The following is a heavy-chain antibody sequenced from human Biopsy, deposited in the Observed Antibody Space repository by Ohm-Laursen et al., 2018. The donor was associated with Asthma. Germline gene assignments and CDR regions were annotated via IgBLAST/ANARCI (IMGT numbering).Heavy chain of an antibody. J-gene: IGHJ4*02. D-gene: IGHD1-26*01. CDR3: VHALVGLKAFDF. Sequence: PQTLTLTFTFSGFSLSTSGGGAGWIRQPPGKALEWLGNIYWVDDKRYSPSLQSRLTITRDTPKNQVVLTMTNMGPLDTGTYYCVHALVGLKAFDFWGQGTLVTVSS. V-gene: IGHV2-5*02. CDR2: IYWVDDK. CDR1: GFSLSTSGGG.